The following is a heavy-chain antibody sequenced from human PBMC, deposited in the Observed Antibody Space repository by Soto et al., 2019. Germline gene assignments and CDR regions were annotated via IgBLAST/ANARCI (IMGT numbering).Heavy chain of an antibody. CDR3: ARGVTPPGAPAWYYFDS. J-gene: IGHJ4*02. D-gene: IGHD2-21*02. V-gene: IGHV4-4*07. CDR2: FSLSGTT. CDR1: GASITGSFF. Sequence: KASETLSLTCTVSGASITGSFFWSWIRQPAGKGLEWIGRFSLSGTTNYNPSLRSRVSMSADVSKNQFSLRLTSVTAADTALYYCARGVTPPGAPAWYYFDSWGQGTLVTVSS.